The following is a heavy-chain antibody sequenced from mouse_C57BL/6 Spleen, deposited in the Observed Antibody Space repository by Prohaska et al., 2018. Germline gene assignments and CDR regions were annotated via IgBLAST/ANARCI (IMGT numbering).Heavy chain of an antibody. V-gene: IGHV1-50*01. D-gene: IGHD1-1*01. CDR3: ARSGHYGSSYVIAY. CDR1: GYTFTSYW. Sequence: GAELVKPGASVKLSCKASGYTFTSYWMQWVKQRPGQGLEWIGEIDPSDSYTNYNQKFKGKATLTVDTSSTTAYMQLSSLTSEDSAVYYCARSGHYGSSYVIAYWGQGTLVTVSA. J-gene: IGHJ3*01. CDR2: IDPSDSYT.